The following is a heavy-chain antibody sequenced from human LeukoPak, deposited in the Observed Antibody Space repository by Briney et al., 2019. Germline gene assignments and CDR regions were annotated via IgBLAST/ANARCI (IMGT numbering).Heavy chain of an antibody. V-gene: IGHV3-33*01. J-gene: IGHJ5*02. Sequence: GGSLRLSCAASGFTFSSYGMHWVRQAPGKGLEWVAVIWYDGSNKYYADSVKGRFTISRDNSKNTLYLQMNSLRAEDTAVYYCARGPGGILGWFDPWGQGTLVTVSS. CDR1: GFTFSSYG. CDR3: ARGPGGILGWFDP. D-gene: IGHD3-16*01. CDR2: IWYDGSNK.